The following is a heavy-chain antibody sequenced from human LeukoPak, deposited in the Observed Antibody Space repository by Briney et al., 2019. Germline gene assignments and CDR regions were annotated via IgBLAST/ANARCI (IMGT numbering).Heavy chain of an antibody. CDR1: GGSISSGGYS. CDR2: IYHSGST. J-gene: IGHJ2*01. V-gene: IGHV4-30-2*01. CDR3: ARSIVGATWYFDL. D-gene: IGHD1-26*01. Sequence: SETLSLTCAVSGGSISSGGYSWSCIRQPPGKGLECIGYIYHSGSTYYNPSLKSRVTISVDRSKNQFSLKLSSVTAADTAVYYCARSIVGATWYFDLWGRGTLVTVSS.